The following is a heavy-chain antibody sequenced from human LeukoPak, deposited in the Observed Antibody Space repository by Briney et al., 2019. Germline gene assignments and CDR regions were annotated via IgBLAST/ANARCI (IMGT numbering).Heavy chain of an antibody. CDR2: IYYSGST. J-gene: IGHJ4*02. V-gene: IGHV4-39*07. Sequence: PSETLSLTCTVSGGSISSSSYYWGWIRQPPGKGLEWIGSIYYSGSTYYNPSLKSRVTISVDTSKNQFSLKLSSVTAADTAVYYCATIIGSYYYYFDYWGQGTLVTVSS. CDR1: GGSISSSSYY. D-gene: IGHD1-26*01. CDR3: ATIIGSYYYYFDY.